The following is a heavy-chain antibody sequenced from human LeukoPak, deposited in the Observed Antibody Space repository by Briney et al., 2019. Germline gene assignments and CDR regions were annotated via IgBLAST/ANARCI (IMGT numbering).Heavy chain of an antibody. Sequence: GGSLRLSCAVSGFTVSSNYMSWVRQAPGKGLDWISVIYSGGSTYYAGSVKGRFTISRDNSKNTLYLQINSLRVEDTAVYYCARDQYSSGWYYFDYWGQGILVTVSS. D-gene: IGHD6-19*01. CDR3: ARDQYSSGWYYFDY. J-gene: IGHJ4*02. V-gene: IGHV3-66*01. CDR2: IYSGGST. CDR1: GFTVSSNY.